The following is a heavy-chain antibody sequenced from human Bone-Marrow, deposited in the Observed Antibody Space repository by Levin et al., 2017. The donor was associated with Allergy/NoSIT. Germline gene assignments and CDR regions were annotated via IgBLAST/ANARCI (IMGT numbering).Heavy chain of an antibody. CDR2: INPNSGGT. CDR3: ARDRNWNADYYGMDV. D-gene: IGHD1-1*01. V-gene: IGHV1-2*04. J-gene: IGHJ6*02. CDR1: GYTFTGYY. Sequence: GGSLRLSCKASGYTFTGYYIHWVRQAPGQGLAWMGWINPNSGGTNYAQNFQGWVTMTRDTSISTAYMELSRLTSDDTAVYYCARDRNWNADYYGMDVWGQGTTVTVSS.